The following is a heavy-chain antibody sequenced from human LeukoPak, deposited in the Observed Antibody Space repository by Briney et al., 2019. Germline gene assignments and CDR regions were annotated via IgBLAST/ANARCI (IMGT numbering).Heavy chain of an antibody. CDR3: ARPEGAVGVRGVIIL. D-gene: IGHD3-10*01. V-gene: IGHV4-39*01. Sequence: SETLSLTCTVSGGSISSSSYYWGWIRQPPGKGLEWIGSIYYSGSTYYNPSLKSRVTISVDTSKNQFSLKLSSVTAADTAVYYCARPEGAVGVRGVIILWGQGTLVTVSS. J-gene: IGHJ4*02. CDR2: IYYSGST. CDR1: GGSISSSSYY.